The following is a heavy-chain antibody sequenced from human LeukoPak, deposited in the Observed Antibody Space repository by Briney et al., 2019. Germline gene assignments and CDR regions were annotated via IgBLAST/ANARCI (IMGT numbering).Heavy chain of an antibody. V-gene: IGHV4-4*07. J-gene: IGHJ5*02. CDR2: IYTSGST. Sequence: SETLSLTCTVSGGSISIYYWSWIRQPAGKGLEWTGRIYTSGSTNYNPSLKSRVTMSVDTSKNQFSLKLSSVTAADTAVYYCARDLSGKYSSSWYSYWFDPWGQGTLVTVSS. CDR1: GGSISIYY. D-gene: IGHD6-13*01. CDR3: ARDLSGKYSSSWYSYWFDP.